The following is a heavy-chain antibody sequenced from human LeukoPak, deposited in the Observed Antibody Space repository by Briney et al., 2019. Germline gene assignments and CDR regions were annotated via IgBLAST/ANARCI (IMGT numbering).Heavy chain of an antibody. CDR1: GFTFSSYG. Sequence: GGSLRLSCAASGFTFSSYGMHWVRQAPGKGLEWVAVIWYDGSNKYYAESVKGRFAISRDNSKNTLYLQMNSLRAEDTAVYYCARDRRRVGSYGAYFDYWGQGTLVTVSS. J-gene: IGHJ4*02. CDR3: ARDRRRVGSYGAYFDY. V-gene: IGHV3-33*01. CDR2: IWYDGSNK. D-gene: IGHD3-16*01.